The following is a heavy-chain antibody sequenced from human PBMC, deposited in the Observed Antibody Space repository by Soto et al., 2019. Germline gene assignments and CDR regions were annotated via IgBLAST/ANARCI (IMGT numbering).Heavy chain of an antibody. CDR2: IYYSGST. CDR1: GGSISSYY. D-gene: IGHD3-22*01. V-gene: IGHV4-59*01. Sequence: PSETLSLTCTVSGGSISSYYWSWIRQPPGKGLEWIGYIYYSGSTNYNPSLKSRVTISVDTSKNQFSLKLSSVTAADTAVYYCARDRRYYDSSGYDYWGQGTLVTVSS. J-gene: IGHJ4*02. CDR3: ARDRRYYDSSGYDY.